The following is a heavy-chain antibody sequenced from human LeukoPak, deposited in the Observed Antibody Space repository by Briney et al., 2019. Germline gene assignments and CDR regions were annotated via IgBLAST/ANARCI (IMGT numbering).Heavy chain of an antibody. V-gene: IGHV3-23*01. CDR2: ISGSGGFT. CDR1: GFTFSSYA. Sequence: PGGSLRLSCAAPGFTFSSYAMSWVRQAPGKGLEWVSAISGSGGFTYYADSVKGRFTISRDNSKNTLFLQMNSLRAEGTAVYYCAREDSGNYYFDFWGQGTLVTVSS. J-gene: IGHJ4*02. D-gene: IGHD1-26*01. CDR3: AREDSGNYYFDF.